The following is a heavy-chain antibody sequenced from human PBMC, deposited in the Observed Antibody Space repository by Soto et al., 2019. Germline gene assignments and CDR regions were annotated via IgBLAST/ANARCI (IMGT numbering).Heavy chain of an antibody. CDR2: ISSSSTI. D-gene: IGHD3-10*01. Sequence: GGSLRLSCAASGFTFSSYSMNWVRQAPGKGLEWVSYISSSSTIYYADSVKGRFTISRDNAKNSLYLQMNSLRDEDTAVYYCARDVWFGENSGWGQGTLVTVSS. CDR1: GFTFSSYS. V-gene: IGHV3-48*02. CDR3: ARDVWFGENSG. J-gene: IGHJ4*02.